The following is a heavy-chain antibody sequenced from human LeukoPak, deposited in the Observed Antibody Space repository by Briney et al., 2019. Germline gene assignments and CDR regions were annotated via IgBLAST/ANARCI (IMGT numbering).Heavy chain of an antibody. V-gene: IGHV4-59*01. Sequence: SETLSLTCAVSGGSISSYYWSWIRQPPGKGLEWIGYIYYSGSTNYNPSLKSRVTISVDTSKNQFSLKLSSVTAADTAVYYCARVSSGGSCYSGCWFDPWGQGTLVTASS. CDR1: GGSISSYY. D-gene: IGHD2-15*01. CDR3: ARVSSGGSCYSGCWFDP. CDR2: IYYSGST. J-gene: IGHJ5*02.